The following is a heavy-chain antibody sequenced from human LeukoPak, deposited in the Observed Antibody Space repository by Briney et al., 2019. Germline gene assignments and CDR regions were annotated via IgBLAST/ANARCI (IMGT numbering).Heavy chain of an antibody. CDR2: ISSSSSTI. CDR3: ASLPGIAAAGEDY. Sequence: GGSLRLSCAASGFSVSSTYMNWVRQAPGKGLEWVSYISSSSSTIYYADSVKGRFTISRDNAKNSLYLQMNSLRAEDTAVYYCASLPGIAAAGEDYWGQGTLVTVSS. D-gene: IGHD6-13*01. J-gene: IGHJ4*02. V-gene: IGHV3-48*01. CDR1: GFSVSSTY.